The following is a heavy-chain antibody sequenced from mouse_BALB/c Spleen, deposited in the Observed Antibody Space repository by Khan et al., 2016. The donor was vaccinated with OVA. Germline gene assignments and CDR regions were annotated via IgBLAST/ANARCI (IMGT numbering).Heavy chain of an antibody. Sequence: EVQLQESGGGLVQPGGSMKLSCAASGFTFSNYWMNWVRQSPEKGLEWVAEIRLKSDDYVTHYAESVKGRFTISSDETKSSVYQQMNNLRAEETGIYYCWILLWGQGTTLTVSS. CDR1: GFTFSNYW. J-gene: IGHJ2*01. CDR2: IRLKSDDYVT. CDR3: WILL. V-gene: IGHV6-6*02.